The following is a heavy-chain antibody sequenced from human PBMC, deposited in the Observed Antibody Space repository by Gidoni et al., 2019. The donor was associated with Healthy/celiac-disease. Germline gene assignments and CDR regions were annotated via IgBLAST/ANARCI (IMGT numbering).Heavy chain of an antibody. J-gene: IGHJ4*02. CDR1: GGSISSYY. CDR2: IYYSGST. Sequence: LQESGPGLVKPSETLSLTCTVSGGSISSYYWSWTRQPLGKGLEWIGYIYYSGSTNYNPSLKSRVTISVDTSKNQFSLKLSSVTAADTAVYYCARDSGSGWSDYWGQGTLVTVSS. D-gene: IGHD6-19*01. V-gene: IGHV4-59*01. CDR3: ARDSGSGWSDY.